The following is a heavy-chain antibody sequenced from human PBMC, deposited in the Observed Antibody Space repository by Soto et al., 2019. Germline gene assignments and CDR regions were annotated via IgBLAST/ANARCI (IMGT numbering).Heavy chain of an antibody. J-gene: IGHJ4*02. V-gene: IGHV3-23*01. CDR2: ISVSGGST. CDR1: GFTFSSYA. D-gene: IGHD6-19*01. CDR3: AKVRGSSGWYPSYFDY. Sequence: GGSLRLSCAASGFTFSSYAMSWVRQARGKGLEWVSAISVSGGSTYYSASVKVRFTISRDSSKSTLYLHMNSLRAEDTPVYSWAKVRGSSGWYPSYFDYWGRRTLVTVCS.